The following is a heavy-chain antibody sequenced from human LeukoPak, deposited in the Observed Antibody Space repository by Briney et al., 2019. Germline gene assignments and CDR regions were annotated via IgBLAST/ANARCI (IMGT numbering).Heavy chain of an antibody. Sequence: PGGSLRLSCAASGFTFNSYSMNWVRQAPGKGLEWVSYISSSSNTIYYAHSVKGRFTISRDNAKNSLYLQLNSLRAEDTAVYYCAPGYCTSTSCSHYFEHWGQGTLVTVSS. D-gene: IGHD2-2*01. V-gene: IGHV3-48*01. CDR3: APGYCTSTSCSHYFEH. CDR1: GFTFNSYS. CDR2: ISSSSNTI. J-gene: IGHJ4*02.